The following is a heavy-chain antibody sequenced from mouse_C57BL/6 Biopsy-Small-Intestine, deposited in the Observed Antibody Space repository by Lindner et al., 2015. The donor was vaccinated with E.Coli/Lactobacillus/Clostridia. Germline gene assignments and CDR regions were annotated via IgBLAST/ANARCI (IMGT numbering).Heavy chain of an antibody. CDR2: IYPRSGNS. Sequence: VQLQESGAELARPGASVKLSCKASGYTFTSYAISWVKQRTGQGLEWIGEIYPRSGNSYYNEKFKGKATLTADKPSSTAYMELRSLTSVDSAVYFCVRSNYSNYSYYFDYWGQGTTLTVSS. V-gene: IGHV1-81*01. CDR3: VRSNYSNYSYYFDY. D-gene: IGHD2-5*01. CDR1: GYTFTSYA. J-gene: IGHJ2*01.